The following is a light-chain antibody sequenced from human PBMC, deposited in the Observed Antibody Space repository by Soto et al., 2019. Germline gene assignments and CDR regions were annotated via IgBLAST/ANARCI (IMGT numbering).Light chain of an antibody. Sequence: IRMTQSPSSLSAAAGDRVTITCRASQTISSWLAWYQQKPGKAPKLLIYKASTLKSGVPSRFSGSGSGTEFTLTISSLQPDDFATYYCQHYNSYSEAFGQGTRLEIK. V-gene: IGKV1-5*03. CDR2: KAS. CDR3: QHYNSYSEA. CDR1: QTISSW. J-gene: IGKJ5*01.